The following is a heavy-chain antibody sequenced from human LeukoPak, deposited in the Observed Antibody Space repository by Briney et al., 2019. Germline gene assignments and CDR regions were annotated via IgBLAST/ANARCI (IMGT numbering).Heavy chain of an antibody. CDR1: GYTFTGYY. D-gene: IGHD3-10*01. V-gene: IGHV1-2*02. CDR3: AREVAGLDGSGSYPSYNWFDP. Sequence: ASVKVSCKASGYTFTGYYIHWVRQAPGQGLEWMGWINPNSGGTNYAQKFQGRVTMTRDTSISTAYMELSRLRSDDTAVYYCAREVAGLDGSGSYPSYNWFDPWGQGTLVTVSS. J-gene: IGHJ5*02. CDR2: INPNSGGT.